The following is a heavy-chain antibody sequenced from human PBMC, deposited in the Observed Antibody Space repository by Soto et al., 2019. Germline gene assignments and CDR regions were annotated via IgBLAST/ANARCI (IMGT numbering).Heavy chain of an antibody. J-gene: IGHJ4*02. CDR2: ISGSGVST. Sequence: GGSLRLSCAASGFTFSSYAMSWVRQAPGKGLEWVSAISGSGVSTYYADSVKGRFTISRDNAKNSLYLQMNSLRAEDTAVYYCARDPGSGLDYWGQGTLVTVSS. CDR1: GFTFSSYA. D-gene: IGHD3-10*01. V-gene: IGHV3-23*01. CDR3: ARDPGSGLDY.